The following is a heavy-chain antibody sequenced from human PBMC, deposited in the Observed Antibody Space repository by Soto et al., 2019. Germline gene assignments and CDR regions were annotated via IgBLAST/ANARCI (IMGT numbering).Heavy chain of an antibody. CDR1: GGTFSSYA. Sequence: ASVKVSCKASGGTFSSYAISWVRQAPGQGLEWMGGIIPIFGTANYAQKFQGRVTITADKSTSTAYMELSSLRSEDTAVYYCARAGGKGPTIFGVVTFLDVWGQGTTVTVSS. CDR2: IIPIFGTA. CDR3: ARAGGKGPTIFGVVTFLDV. V-gene: IGHV1-69*06. D-gene: IGHD3-3*01. J-gene: IGHJ6*02.